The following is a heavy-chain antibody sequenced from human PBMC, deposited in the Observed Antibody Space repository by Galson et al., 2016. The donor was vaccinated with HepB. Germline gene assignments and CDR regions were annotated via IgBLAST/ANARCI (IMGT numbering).Heavy chain of an antibody. D-gene: IGHD3-10*01. V-gene: IGHV2-5*02. CDR1: GFSLNTGGVN. CDR3: AHGLYGSPQFYYFGLDI. Sequence: PALVKPTQTLTLTCTFSGFSLNTGGVNLGWVRQPPGKALEWLALVFWDDNEHYNPSLKSRLSITKDTSNGRVVLTMTNMDPMDTATYFCAHGLYGSPQFYYFGLDIWGQGATVIVSS. CDR2: VFWDDNE. J-gene: IGHJ6*02.